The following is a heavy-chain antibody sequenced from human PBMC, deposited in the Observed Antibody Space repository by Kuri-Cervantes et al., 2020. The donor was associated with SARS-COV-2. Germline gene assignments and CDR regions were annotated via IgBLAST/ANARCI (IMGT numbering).Heavy chain of an antibody. CDR3: ARHEPSTVTTLFDY. Sequence: SETLSLTCAVSGYSISSGYYWGWIRQPPGKGLEWIGSIYHSGSTYYNPSLKSQVTISVDTSKNQFSLKLSSVTAADTAVYYCARHEPSTVTTLFDYWGQGTLVTVSS. CDR2: IYHSGST. D-gene: IGHD4-11*01. V-gene: IGHV4-38-2*01. CDR1: GYSISSGYY. J-gene: IGHJ4*02.